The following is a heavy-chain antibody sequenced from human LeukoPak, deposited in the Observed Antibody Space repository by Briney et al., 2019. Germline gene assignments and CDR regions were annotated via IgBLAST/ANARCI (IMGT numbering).Heavy chain of an antibody. Sequence: GGSLRLSCAASGFTFSSYSMSWVRQAPGKGLEWASSISSSSSYIYYADPVKGRITISRDNAKNSLYLQMNSLRAEDTAVYYCARDIAVAQYYFDYWGQGTLVTVSS. D-gene: IGHD6-19*01. CDR1: GFTFSSYS. V-gene: IGHV3-21*01. CDR3: ARDIAVAQYYFDY. J-gene: IGHJ4*02. CDR2: ISSSSSYI.